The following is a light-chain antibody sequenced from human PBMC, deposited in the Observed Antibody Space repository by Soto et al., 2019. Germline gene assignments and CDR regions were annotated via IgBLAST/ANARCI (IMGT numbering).Light chain of an antibody. V-gene: IGKV3-11*01. CDR1: QSVRTY. J-gene: IGKJ4*01. CDR2: DAS. Sequence: EIVLTQSPATLSLSPGERATLSCRAIQSVRTYLAWYQQKPGQAPRLLMYDASNTTTGIPARFSRSGYGTDFTLSISSLEPEDSAGYYWQQHSNLPLTFGGSSKIETK. CDR3: QQHSNLPLT.